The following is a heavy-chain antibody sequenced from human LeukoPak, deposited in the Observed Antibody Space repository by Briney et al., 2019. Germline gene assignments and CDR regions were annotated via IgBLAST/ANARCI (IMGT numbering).Heavy chain of an antibody. CDR3: ARDRYYYDSSGYFGATDY. CDR2: ISYDGRNK. D-gene: IGHD3-22*01. CDR1: GFTFSSNG. J-gene: IGHJ4*02. V-gene: IGHV3-30*03. Sequence: GGSLRLSCAASGFTFSSNGMHWVRQAPGKGLEWVALISYDGRNKYYADSVKGRFTISRDNSKNTLYLQMNSLRPEDTAVYYCARDRYYYDSSGYFGATDYWGQGTLVTVSS.